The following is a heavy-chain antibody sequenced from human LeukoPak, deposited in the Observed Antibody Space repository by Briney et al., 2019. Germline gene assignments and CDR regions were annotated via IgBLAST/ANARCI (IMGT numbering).Heavy chain of an antibody. V-gene: IGHV3-21*01. J-gene: IGHJ6*04. CDR1: GFTFSSYS. Sequence: GGSLRLSCAASGFTFSSYSMNWVRQAPGKGLEWVSSISRSSSYIYYADSVKGRFTISRDNSKNTLYLQMSSLRAEDTAVYYCVKGPAAMPPYYYGMDVWGKGTTVTVSS. CDR3: VKGPAAMPPYYYGMDV. CDR2: ISRSSSYI. D-gene: IGHD2-2*01.